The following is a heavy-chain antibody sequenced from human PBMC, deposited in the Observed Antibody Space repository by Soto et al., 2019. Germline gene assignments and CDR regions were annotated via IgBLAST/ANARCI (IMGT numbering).Heavy chain of an antibody. CDR2: IYHSGGT. Sequence: QLQLQESGSGLVKPSQTLSLTCAVSGGSISSGGYSWSWIRQPPGKGLEWIGYIYHSGGTYYNPSLKSRVTISVDRSKNQFSLKLSSVTAADTAVYYCARDRGVRGVSTVYYYYGMDVWGQGTTVTVSS. J-gene: IGHJ6*02. D-gene: IGHD3-10*01. V-gene: IGHV4-30-2*01. CDR3: ARDRGVRGVSTVYYYYGMDV. CDR1: GGSISSGGYS.